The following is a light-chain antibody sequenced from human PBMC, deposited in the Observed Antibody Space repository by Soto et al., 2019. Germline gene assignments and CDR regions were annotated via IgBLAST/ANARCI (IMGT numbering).Light chain of an antibody. Sequence: DIVMTQSPDSLSVSLGERATINFNSSQTILYFSNNKNFLAWYQQKAGQPPKLLIYWASSRESGVPDRFSGAGSGTDFTLNISSLQAEDVAVYYCQQYYNSPLTFGGGTKVDIK. V-gene: IGKV4-1*01. J-gene: IGKJ4*01. CDR3: QQYYNSPLT. CDR1: QTILYFSNNKNF. CDR2: WAS.